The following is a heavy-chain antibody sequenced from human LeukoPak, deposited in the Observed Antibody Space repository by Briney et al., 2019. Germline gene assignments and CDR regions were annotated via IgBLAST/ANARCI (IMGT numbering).Heavy chain of an antibody. CDR3: ARGESWGSSPLDY. CDR2: IKSKSDGGTT. J-gene: IGHJ4*02. D-gene: IGHD3-16*01. CDR1: GFTFSNAW. Sequence: GGSLRLSCAASGFTFSNAWMSWVRQAPGRGLEWVGRIKSKSDGGTTDYAAPVKGRFTISRDDSKNTLYLQMNSLKTEDTAAYYCARGESWGSSPLDYWGQGTLVTVSS. V-gene: IGHV3-15*01.